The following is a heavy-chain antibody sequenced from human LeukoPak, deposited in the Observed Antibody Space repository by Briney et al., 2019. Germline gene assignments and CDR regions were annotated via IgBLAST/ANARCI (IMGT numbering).Heavy chain of an antibody. Sequence: GGSLRLSCAASGFTFSSYWMSWVRQPPGKGLEWVANIKQDGSKKYYVDSVKGRFTISRDNAKNSLYLQMNSLRAEDTAVYYCASHPVPAASLMTTVTTGQPEFDYWGQGTLVTVSS. J-gene: IGHJ4*02. CDR2: IKQDGSKK. D-gene: IGHD4-11*01. CDR1: GFTFSSYW. CDR3: ASHPVPAASLMTTVTTGQPEFDY. V-gene: IGHV3-7*01.